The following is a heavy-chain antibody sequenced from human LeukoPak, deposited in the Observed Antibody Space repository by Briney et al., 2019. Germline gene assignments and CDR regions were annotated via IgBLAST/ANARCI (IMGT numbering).Heavy chain of an antibody. V-gene: IGHV3-64*02. Sequence: PGGSLRPSCAASGFTFSSYAMHSVRQAPGKGLEYVSAISSNGCSKYYADSLKGRFTISRDNSKNTLYLQMGSLRAEDMAVYYCARDGGYCSSTSCYEEYYYGMDVWGKGTTVTVSS. J-gene: IGHJ6*04. CDR1: GFTFSSYA. CDR3: ARDGGYCSSTSCYEEYYYGMDV. CDR2: ISSNGCSK. D-gene: IGHD2-2*01.